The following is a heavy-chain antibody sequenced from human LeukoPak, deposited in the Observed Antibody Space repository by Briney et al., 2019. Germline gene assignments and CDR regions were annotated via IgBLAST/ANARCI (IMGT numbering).Heavy chain of an antibody. CDR2: IKSKTDGGTA. D-gene: IGHD2-2*01. CDR3: TTRTWADGFDI. J-gene: IGHJ3*02. V-gene: IGHV3-15*01. CDR1: GFTFSNAW. Sequence: GGSLRLSCVGSGFTFSNAWMSWVRQAPGKGLEWVGRIKSKTDGGTADYAAPVKGRFTISRDESKNTLYLQINSLRTEDTAMYYCTTRTWADGFDIWGQGTMLTVSS.